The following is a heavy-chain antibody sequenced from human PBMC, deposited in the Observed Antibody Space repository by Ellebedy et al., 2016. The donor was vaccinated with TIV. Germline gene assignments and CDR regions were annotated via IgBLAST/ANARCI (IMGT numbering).Heavy chain of an antibody. CDR3: AKGPFCNGGTCYPYDDTFHL. Sequence: GGSLRFSCVGSGFNFGNYAISWIRQTPTKGLEWVSTLSGTGASTYVADSVKGRFTISRDNSKKTLYLQMTSLRAEDTAVYFCAKGPFCNGGTCYPYDDTFHLWGQGTTVTVSS. CDR1: GFNFGNYA. CDR2: LSGTGAST. J-gene: IGHJ3*01. V-gene: IGHV3-23*01. D-gene: IGHD2-15*01.